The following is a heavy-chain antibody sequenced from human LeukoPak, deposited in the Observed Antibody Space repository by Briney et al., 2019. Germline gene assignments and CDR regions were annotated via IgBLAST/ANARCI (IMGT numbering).Heavy chain of an antibody. CDR2: ISSNGGST. CDR1: GFTFSSYA. CDR3: ARVGIAAAGILAWFDP. V-gene: IGHV3-64*01. D-gene: IGHD6-13*01. J-gene: IGHJ5*02. Sequence: GGSLRLSCAASGFTFSSYAMHWVRQAPGKGLEYVSAISSNGGSTYYANSVKGRFTISRDNSKNTLYLQMGSLRAEDMAVYYCARVGIAAAGILAWFDPWGQGTLVTVSS.